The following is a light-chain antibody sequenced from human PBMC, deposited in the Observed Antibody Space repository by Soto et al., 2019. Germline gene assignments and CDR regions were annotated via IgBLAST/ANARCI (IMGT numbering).Light chain of an antibody. CDR1: SSNIGAGYD. J-gene: IGLJ2*01. V-gene: IGLV1-40*01. CDR3: QSYDSSLSAVL. CDR2: GNS. Sequence: QSVLTQPPSVSGAPGQRVTISCTGSSSNIGAGYDVHWYQQLPGTAPKLLIYGNSNRPSGAPDRFSGSKSGTSASLAITGLQAEDEADYYCQSYDSSLSAVLFGGGTKLTVL.